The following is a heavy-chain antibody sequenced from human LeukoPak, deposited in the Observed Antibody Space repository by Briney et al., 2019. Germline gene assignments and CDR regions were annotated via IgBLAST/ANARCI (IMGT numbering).Heavy chain of an antibody. CDR1: GGTFSSYA. CDR3: ARSIAAAADFYYGMDV. J-gene: IGHJ6*02. D-gene: IGHD6-13*01. Sequence: ASVKVSCKASGGTFSSYAISWVRQAPGQGLEWMGRIIPILGIANYAQKFQGRVTITADKSTSTAYMELSSLRSEDTAVYYCARSIAAAADFYYGMDVWGQGTTVTVSS. CDR2: IIPILGIA. V-gene: IGHV1-69*04.